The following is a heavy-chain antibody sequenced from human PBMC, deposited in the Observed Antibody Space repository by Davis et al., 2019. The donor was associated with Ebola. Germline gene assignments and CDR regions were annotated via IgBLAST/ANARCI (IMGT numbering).Heavy chain of an antibody. V-gene: IGHV3-21*01. Sequence: GESLKISCAASGFTLSNAWMSWVRQAPGKGLEWVSSISSSSSYIYYADSVKGRFTISRDNAKNSLYLQMNSLRAEDTAVYYCAKDAGGPFDYWGQGTLVTVSS. D-gene: IGHD3-16*01. CDR1: GFTLSNAW. CDR2: ISSSSSYI. J-gene: IGHJ4*02. CDR3: AKDAGGPFDY.